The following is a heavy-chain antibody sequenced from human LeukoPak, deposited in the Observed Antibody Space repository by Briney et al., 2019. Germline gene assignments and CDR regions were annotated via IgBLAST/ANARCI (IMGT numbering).Heavy chain of an antibody. CDR1: GGSFSAHY. CDR3: ARGPRISEMATITWYFNY. D-gene: IGHD5-24*01. V-gene: IGHV4-34*01. Sequence: SETLSLTCIVYGGSFSAHYWAWIRQRPGKGLEWIGEINHSGSTNYNPSLKSRVTISVDTSKSQFSLNLNSVTAADTAVYYCARGPRISEMATITWYFNYWGQGTLVTVSS. J-gene: IGHJ4*02. CDR2: INHSGST.